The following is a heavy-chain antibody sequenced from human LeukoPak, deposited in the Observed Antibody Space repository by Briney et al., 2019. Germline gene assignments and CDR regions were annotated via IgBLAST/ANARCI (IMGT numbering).Heavy chain of an antibody. Sequence: GGSLRLSCAASGFTFDDYAMHWVRQAPGKGLEWVSLISGDGGSTYYADSVKGRFTISRDNSKNSLYLQMNSLRTEDTALYYCAKDTVINYDSSGYYYDYWGPGTLVTVSS. D-gene: IGHD3-22*01. CDR2: ISGDGGST. CDR3: AKDTVINYDSSGYYYDY. J-gene: IGHJ4*02. CDR1: GFTFDDYA. V-gene: IGHV3-43*02.